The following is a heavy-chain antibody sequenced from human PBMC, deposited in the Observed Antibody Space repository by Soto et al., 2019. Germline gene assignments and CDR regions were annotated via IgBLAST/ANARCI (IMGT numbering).Heavy chain of an antibody. CDR3: AIVILGSPQYYFDY. V-gene: IGHV4-30-4*01. J-gene: IGHJ4*02. CDR1: GGSISSGDYY. CDR2: IYYSGST. Sequence: QVQLQESGPGLVKPSQTLSLTCTVSGGSISSGDYYWSWIRQPPGKGLEWIGYIYYSGSTYYNPSLKSRVNISVDTSTNQFSLMLSSVTAADTAVYYCAIVILGSPQYYFDYWGQGTLVTVAS. D-gene: IGHD3-9*01.